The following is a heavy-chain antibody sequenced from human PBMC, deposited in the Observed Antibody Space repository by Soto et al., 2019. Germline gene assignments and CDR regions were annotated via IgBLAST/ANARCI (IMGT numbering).Heavy chain of an antibody. J-gene: IGHJ6*02. V-gene: IGHV3-49*03. CDR3: GKGRSYYYYYGVDV. CDR2: IRSKAYGGTT. D-gene: IGHD1-26*01. Sequence: PGGSLRLSCTASGFTFGDYAMSWFRQAPGKGLEWVGFIRSKAYGGTTEYAASVKGRFTISRDDSKSITYLQMNSLKTEDTAVYYCGKGRSYYYYYGVDVWGQGTTVTVSS. CDR1: GFTFGDYA.